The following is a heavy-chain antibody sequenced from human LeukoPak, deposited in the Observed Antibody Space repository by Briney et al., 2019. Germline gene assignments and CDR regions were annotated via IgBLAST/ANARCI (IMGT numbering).Heavy chain of an antibody. Sequence: SVKVSCKASGGTFSSYAISWVRQAPGQGLEWMGGIIPIFGTANYAQKFQGRVTITADESTSTAYMELSSLRSEDTAVYYCARENYYYDFWSGYFNHNWFDPWGQGTLVTVSS. CDR1: GGTFSSYA. CDR3: ARENYYYDFWSGYFNHNWFDP. J-gene: IGHJ5*02. CDR2: IIPIFGTA. D-gene: IGHD3-3*01. V-gene: IGHV1-69*13.